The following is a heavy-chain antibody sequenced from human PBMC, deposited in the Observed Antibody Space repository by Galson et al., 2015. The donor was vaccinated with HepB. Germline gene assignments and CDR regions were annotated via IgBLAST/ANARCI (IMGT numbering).Heavy chain of an antibody. V-gene: IGHV1-69*13. Sequence: SVKVSCKASGGTFSSYAISWVRQAPGQGLEWMGGIIPIFGTANYAQKFQGRVTITADESTSTAYMELSSLRSEDTAVYYCARSENYDYIWGSYRHGLFDMWGQGRMVTVSP. J-gene: IGHJ3*02. CDR3: ARSENYDYIWGSYRHGLFDM. CDR2: IIPIFGTA. D-gene: IGHD3-16*02. CDR1: GGTFSSYA.